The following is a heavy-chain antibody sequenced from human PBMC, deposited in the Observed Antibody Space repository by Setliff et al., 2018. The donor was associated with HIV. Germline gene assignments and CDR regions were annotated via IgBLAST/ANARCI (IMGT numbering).Heavy chain of an antibody. CDR2: IYFSGSA. J-gene: IGHJ4*02. V-gene: IGHV4-39*01. D-gene: IGHD6-19*01. CDR3: ARHGNQWLVTIDY. CDR1: GDSIGTTTYY. Sequence: PSETLSLTCTVSGDSIGTTTYYWGWIRQSPEKGLEWIGSIYFSGSACYNPSLESRVTVSVDTSKNQFSLKLNSVTAADTAVYYCARHGNQWLVTIDYWGQGTLVTVSS.